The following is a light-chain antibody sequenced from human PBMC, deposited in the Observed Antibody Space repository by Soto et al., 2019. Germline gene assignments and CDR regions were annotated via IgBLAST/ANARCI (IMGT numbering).Light chain of an antibody. Sequence: QSALTQAASVSGSPGQSITISCTGTSSDIGAYHYVSWYQQRPGKVPKVMIYEVNNRPSGISNRFSGSKSGNTASLTISGLQHEDEAVYYCNSYTTSDTVVFGGGTKLTVL. V-gene: IGLV2-14*01. CDR2: EVN. J-gene: IGLJ2*01. CDR1: SSDIGAYHY. CDR3: NSYTTSDTVV.